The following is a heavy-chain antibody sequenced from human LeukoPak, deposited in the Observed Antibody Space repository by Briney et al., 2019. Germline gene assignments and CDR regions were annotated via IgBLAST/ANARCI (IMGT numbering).Heavy chain of an antibody. CDR1: GYTFTGYY. V-gene: IGHV1-2*02. D-gene: IGHD6-19*01. CDR3: ARDRIAVQWRWFDP. Sequence: ASVKVSCKASGYTFTGYYMHWVRQAPGQGLEWMGWINPNSGGTIYAQMFQGRVTMTRDTSISTAYMELSRLRSDDTAVYYCARDRIAVQWRWFDPWGQGTLVTVSS. CDR2: INPNSGGT. J-gene: IGHJ5*02.